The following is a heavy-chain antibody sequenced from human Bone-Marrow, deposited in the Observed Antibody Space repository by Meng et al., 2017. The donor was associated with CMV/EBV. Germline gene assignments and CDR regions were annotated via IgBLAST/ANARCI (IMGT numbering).Heavy chain of an antibody. D-gene: IGHD2-2*01. CDR3: ARDGAPSYCSSTSCYGLVGDYYYGMDV. V-gene: IGHV1-46*01. CDR1: GYTFTSYY. Sequence: ASVKVSCKAFGYTFTSYYMHWVRQAPGQELEWMGIINPSGGSTRYAQKFQGRVTMTRDTSTSTVYMELSSLTSEDTAVYYCARDGAPSYCSSTSCYGLVGDYYYGMDVWGQGTTVTVSS. J-gene: IGHJ6*02. CDR2: INPSGGST.